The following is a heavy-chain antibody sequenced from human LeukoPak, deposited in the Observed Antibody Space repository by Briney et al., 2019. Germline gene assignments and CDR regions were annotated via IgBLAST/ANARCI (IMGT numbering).Heavy chain of an antibody. Sequence: GGSLRLSCAASGFTFSSYWMHWVRQAPGKGLEWVSVIYSGGSTYYADSVKGRFTISRDNSKNTLYLQMNSLRAEDTAVYYCAGYSTSSRGQGTLVTVSA. CDR1: GFTFSSYW. CDR2: IYSGGST. J-gene: IGHJ4*02. V-gene: IGHV3-66*01. CDR3: AGYSTSS. D-gene: IGHD6-13*01.